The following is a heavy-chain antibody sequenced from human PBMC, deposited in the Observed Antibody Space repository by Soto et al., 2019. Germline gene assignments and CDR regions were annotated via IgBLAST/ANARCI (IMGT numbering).Heavy chain of an antibody. V-gene: IGHV2-5*02. CDR3: AHSRCGGDCLQSYSSHYYYGMDV. CDR1: GFSLSTSGVG. J-gene: IGHJ6*02. Sequence: QITLTESGPTLVRPTQTLTLTCTFSGFSLSTSGVGVGWIRQPPGKALEWLALIYWDDDKRYSPSLKSRLTITKDTSKNQVVLTMTNMDPVDTATYYCAHSRCGGDCLQSYSSHYYYGMDVWGQGTTVTVSS. CDR2: IYWDDDK. D-gene: IGHD2-21*02.